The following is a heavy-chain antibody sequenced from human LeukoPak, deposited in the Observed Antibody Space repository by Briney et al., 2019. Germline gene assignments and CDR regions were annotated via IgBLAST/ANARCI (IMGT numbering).Heavy chain of an antibody. D-gene: IGHD3-22*01. CDR1: DYTFTSYG. CDR3: ASAVEYYYDSSGYYHPLHY. CDR2: ISAYNGNT. V-gene: IGHV1-18*01. J-gene: IGHJ4*02. Sequence: GASVKVSCKASDYTFTSYGISCVRQAPGQGLEWMGWISAYNGNTNYAQKLQGRVTMTTDTSTSTAYMELRSLRSDDTAVYYCASAVEYYYDSSGYYHPLHYWGQGTLVTVSS.